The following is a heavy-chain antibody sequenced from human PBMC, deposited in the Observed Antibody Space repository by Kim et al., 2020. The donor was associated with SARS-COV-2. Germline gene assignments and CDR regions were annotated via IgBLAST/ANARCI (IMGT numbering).Heavy chain of an antibody. CDR3: ARDASIAVAGQGRYYYYGMDV. CDR2: IWYDGSNK. V-gene: IGHV3-33*01. J-gene: IGHJ6*02. CDR1: GFTFSSYG. Sequence: GGSLRLSCAASGFTFSSYGMHWVRQAPGKGLEWVAVIWYDGSNKYYADSVKGRFTISRDNSKNTLYLQMNSLRAEDTAVYYCARDASIAVAGQGRYYYYGMDVWGQGTTVTVSS. D-gene: IGHD6-19*01.